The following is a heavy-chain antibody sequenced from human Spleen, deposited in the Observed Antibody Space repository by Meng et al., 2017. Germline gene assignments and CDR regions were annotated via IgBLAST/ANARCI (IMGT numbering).Heavy chain of an antibody. J-gene: IGHJ4*02. V-gene: IGHV4-31*03. CDR1: GGSISSVGYY. CDR3: ARMHPGDLYYSDS. Sequence: QVQLQGSDPGLVKPSQTLSLTCTVSGGSISSVGYYWSWIRQHPGKGLEWIGYIYYTGSTYYNPSLKSRITISVDTSKNQFSLKLSSVTAADTAVYYCARMHPGDLYYSDSWGQGTLVTVSS. D-gene: IGHD4-17*01. CDR2: IYYTGST.